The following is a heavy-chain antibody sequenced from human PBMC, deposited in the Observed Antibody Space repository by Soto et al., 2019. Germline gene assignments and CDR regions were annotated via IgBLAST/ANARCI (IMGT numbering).Heavy chain of an antibody. CDR1: GFTFFTSA. Sequence: SVKVSCKASGFTFFTSAVQWVRQARGQGLEWIGWIVVSSGNTDYAQKFQERVTITRDMSTNTAYMELTSLRSEDTAVYYCAADPYCGGDCYFDYWGQGTVVAVSA. J-gene: IGHJ4*02. D-gene: IGHD2-21*02. CDR3: AADPYCGGDCYFDY. CDR2: IVVSSGNT. V-gene: IGHV1-58*01.